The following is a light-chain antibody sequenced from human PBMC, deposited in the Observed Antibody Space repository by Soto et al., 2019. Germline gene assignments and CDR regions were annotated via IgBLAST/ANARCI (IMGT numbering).Light chain of an antibody. CDR2: GNS. CDR3: QSYDNNLSGSV. CDR1: YSNIGAGYD. J-gene: IGLJ2*01. Sequence: QPVLTQPPSVSGAPGQMVTISCTGSYSNIGAGYDVHWYQQLPGTAPKLLIYGNSNRPSGVPDRFSGSKSGTSASLAITGLQAEDEADYCCQSYDNNLSGSVFGGGTQLTVL. V-gene: IGLV1-40*01.